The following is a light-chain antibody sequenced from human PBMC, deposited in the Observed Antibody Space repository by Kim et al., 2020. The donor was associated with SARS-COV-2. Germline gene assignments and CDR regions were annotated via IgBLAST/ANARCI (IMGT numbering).Light chain of an antibody. CDR3: QVWDTGSDHPI. V-gene: IGLV3-21*04. CDR1: GIRLQG. J-gene: IGLJ2*01. CDR2: YDT. Sequence: AQGKRARITCGENGIRLQGVHWYQQKPDQAPVLVIYYDTDRPSGIPERFSGSNSGNTATLTISRVEAGDEADYYCQVWDTGSDHPIFGGGTKVTVL.